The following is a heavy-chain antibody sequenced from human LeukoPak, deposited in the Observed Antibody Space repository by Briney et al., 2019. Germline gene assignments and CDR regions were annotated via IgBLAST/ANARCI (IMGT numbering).Heavy chain of an antibody. J-gene: IGHJ4*02. CDR2: INPSGGST. CDR3: ARGLGSGSYYGY. V-gene: IGHV1-46*01. D-gene: IGHD1-26*01. Sequence: ASVKVSCTASGYTFTSYYVHWVRQAPGQGLEWMGIINPSGGSTNYAQKFQGRVTMTRDTSTSTVYMELSSLRSEDTAVYYCARGLGSGSYYGYWGQGSLVTVSS. CDR1: GYTFTSYY.